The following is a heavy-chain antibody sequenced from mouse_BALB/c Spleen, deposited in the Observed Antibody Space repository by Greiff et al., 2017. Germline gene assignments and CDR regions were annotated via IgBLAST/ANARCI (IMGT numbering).Heavy chain of an antibody. CDR2: ISDGGSYT. J-gene: IGHJ3*01. Sequence: EVQVVESGGGLVKPGGSLKLSCAASGFTFSDYYMYWVRQTPEKRLEWVATISDGGSYTYYPDSVKGRFTISRDNAKNNLYLQMSSLKSEDTAMYYCARPTMITAFAYWGQGTLVTVSA. CDR3: ARPTMITAFAY. V-gene: IGHV5-4*02. D-gene: IGHD2-4*01. CDR1: GFTFSDYY.